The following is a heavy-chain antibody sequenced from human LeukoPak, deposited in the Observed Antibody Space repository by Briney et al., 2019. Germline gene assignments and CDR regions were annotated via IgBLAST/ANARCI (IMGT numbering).Heavy chain of an antibody. Sequence: SETLSLTCIVSGGSINSHYWSWIRQPPGKGLEWIGDIHYTGTTKYNPSVKSRVTISIDTSKNQFSLELSSVTATDTAVYFCATNRVGTYDRPFDIWGQGTMVTVSS. CDR1: GGSINSHY. CDR2: IHYTGTT. CDR3: ATNRVGTYDRPFDI. D-gene: IGHD1-26*01. J-gene: IGHJ3*02. V-gene: IGHV4-59*08.